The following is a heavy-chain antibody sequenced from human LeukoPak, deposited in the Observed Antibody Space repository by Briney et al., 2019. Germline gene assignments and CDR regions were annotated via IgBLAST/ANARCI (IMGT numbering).Heavy chain of an antibody. J-gene: IGHJ6*03. D-gene: IGHD2-2*01. CDR1: GGPSSRGTYY. CDR3: ARAGAVVVVPPTAYLPPRYYMDV. CDR2: IYATGNT. V-gene: IGHV4-61*02. Sequence: PSETLSLTCTVSGGPSSRGTYYWSWIRQTAEKGLEWIGRIYATGNTKYNPSLKGRVTISLDTSKNQFSLILTSVTAADTAVSYCARAGAVVVVPPTAYLPPRYYMDVWGKGTSVTVSS.